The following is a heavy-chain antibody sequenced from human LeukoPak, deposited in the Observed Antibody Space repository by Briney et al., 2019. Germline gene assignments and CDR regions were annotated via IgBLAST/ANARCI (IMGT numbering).Heavy chain of an antibody. Sequence: SVKVSCKASGGTFSSYAISWVRQAPGQGLEWMGRIIPILGIENYAQKFQGRVTITADKSTSTAYMELSSLRSEDTAVYYCARDLDSTGALDYWGQGTLVTVSS. V-gene: IGHV1-69*04. D-gene: IGHD3-22*01. CDR2: IIPILGIE. CDR1: GGTFSSYA. CDR3: ARDLDSTGALDY. J-gene: IGHJ4*02.